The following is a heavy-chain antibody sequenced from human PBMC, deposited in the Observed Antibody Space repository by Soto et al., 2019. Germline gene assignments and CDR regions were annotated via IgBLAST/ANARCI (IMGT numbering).Heavy chain of an antibody. D-gene: IGHD1-20*01. V-gene: IGHV1-3*01. J-gene: IGHJ4*02. CDR1: GYTFTSYA. CDR2: INAGNGNT. Sequence: GASVKVSCKASGYTFTSYAMHWVRQAPGQRLEWMGWINAGNGNTKYSQKFQGRVTITRDTSASTAYMELSSLRSEDTAVYYCATLTGTTPGQEFDYWGQGTLVTVSS. CDR3: ATLTGTTPGQEFDY.